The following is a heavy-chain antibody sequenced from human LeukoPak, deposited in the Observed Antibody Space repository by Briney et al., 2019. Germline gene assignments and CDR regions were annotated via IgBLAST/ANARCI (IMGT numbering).Heavy chain of an antibody. D-gene: IGHD3-10*01. J-gene: IGHJ4*02. Sequence: ASVKVSCKTSGYTFTTYGISWVRQAPGQGLEYMGWISAFSGKTNYAQKFQGRAALTMDTSTSTVEMELRSLKFDDTAVYFCARLSYDGEGYWGQGTLVTVSS. V-gene: IGHV1-18*01. CDR2: ISAFSGKT. CDR3: ARLSYDGEGY. CDR1: GYTFTTYG.